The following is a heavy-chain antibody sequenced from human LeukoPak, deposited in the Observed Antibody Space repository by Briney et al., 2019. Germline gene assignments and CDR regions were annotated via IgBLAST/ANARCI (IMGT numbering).Heavy chain of an antibody. D-gene: IGHD2/OR15-2a*01. V-gene: IGHV6-1*01. Sequence: SQTLSQTFLISGEIHSSKRADSNGIRQSPSRGLECLGRTYYRSKWYTDYAISVKSRITINRDTSKNQFSLQLNSVTPEDTAVYYCGKGICNSKSFSNNYLDYWGQGTLVTVSS. CDR2: TYYRSKWYT. J-gene: IGHJ4*02. CDR3: GKGICNSKSFSNNYLDY. CDR1: GEIHSSKRAD.